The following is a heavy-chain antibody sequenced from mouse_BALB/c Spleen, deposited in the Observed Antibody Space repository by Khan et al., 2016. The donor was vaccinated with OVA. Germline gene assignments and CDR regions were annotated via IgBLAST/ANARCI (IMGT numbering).Heavy chain of an antibody. CDR2: IWSGGNT. V-gene: IGHV2-2*01. CDR3: ARNSYMYDFTY. Sequence: QVQLKESGPGLVPPSQSLSITCTVSGFSLTTYGVHWVRQSPGKGLEWLGLIWSGGNTDYNAAFISRLSITKDNSKSQVFLKMNSLQADDPAMYYCARNSYMYDFTYWGQGTLVTVSA. J-gene: IGHJ3*01. D-gene: IGHD2-14*01. CDR1: GFSLTTYG.